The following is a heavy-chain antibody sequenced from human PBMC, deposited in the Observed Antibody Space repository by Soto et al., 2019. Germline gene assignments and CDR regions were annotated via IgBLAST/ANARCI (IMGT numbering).Heavy chain of an antibody. CDR2: IYYSGST. Sequence: SETLSPTCTFSGGSISSSSYYWGWIRQPPGKGLEWIGRIYYSGSTYYNPSLKSRVTISEGTSKNQFSLKLSSVTAADTAVYYCARLGTGYCTNGVCYPPNWFDPWGQGTLVTVSS. CDR3: ARLGTGYCTNGVCYPPNWFDP. D-gene: IGHD2-8*01. J-gene: IGHJ5*02. CDR1: GGSISSSSYY. V-gene: IGHV4-39*01.